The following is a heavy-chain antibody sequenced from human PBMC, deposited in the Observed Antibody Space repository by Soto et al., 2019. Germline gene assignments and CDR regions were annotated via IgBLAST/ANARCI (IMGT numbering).Heavy chain of an antibody. D-gene: IGHD1-1*01. CDR1: GGSISSYY. Sequence: SETLSLTCTVSGGSISSYYWSWIRQPAGKGLEWIGRIFTSGSTNYNPSLKSRVTMSVDTSKNQFSLKLNSVTAADTALYFCARQTTFISSWFDYWGHGTLVTVYS. CDR2: IFTSGST. J-gene: IGHJ5*01. CDR3: ARQTTFISSWFDY. V-gene: IGHV4-4*07.